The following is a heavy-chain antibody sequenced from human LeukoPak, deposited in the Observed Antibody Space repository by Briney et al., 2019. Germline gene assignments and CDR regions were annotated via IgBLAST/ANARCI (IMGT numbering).Heavy chain of an antibody. CDR3: ARGAVLWFGELLLGWFDP. J-gene: IGHJ5*02. CDR1: GGSISSYY. V-gene: IGHV4-59*08. CDR2: ICSSGST. Sequence: ETLSLTCTVSGGSISSYYWSWIRQPPGKGLEWIGYICSSGSTNYNPSLKSRVTISVDTSKNQFSLKLSSVTAADTAVYYCARGAVLWFGELLLGWFDPWGQGNLGTVSS. D-gene: IGHD3-10*01.